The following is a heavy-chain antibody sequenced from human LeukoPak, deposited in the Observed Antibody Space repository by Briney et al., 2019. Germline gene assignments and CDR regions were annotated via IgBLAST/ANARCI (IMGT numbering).Heavy chain of an antibody. CDR2: IYYSGSN. V-gene: IGHV4-59*08. Sequence: SEPLSLTCSLSGGSLSILLGTWLRQPPGKGLEWSGYIYYSGSNKYNPSLKSRVTISVDTSKTQFSLKLSSGTAAETAVYYCARLPIRPWYFDLWGRGNLVTVSS. CDR1: GGSLSILL. CDR3: ARLPIRPWYFDL. J-gene: IGHJ2*01.